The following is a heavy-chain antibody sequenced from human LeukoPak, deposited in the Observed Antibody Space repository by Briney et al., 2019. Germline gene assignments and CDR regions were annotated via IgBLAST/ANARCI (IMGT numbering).Heavy chain of an antibody. CDR2: IKQDGGET. D-gene: IGHD3-3*01. CDR1: GLTFSRDW. V-gene: IGHV3-7*01. J-gene: IGHJ6*02. Sequence: GGSLRLSCEGFGLTFSRDWMSWVRQAPGKGLEWVANIKQDGGETYCGDSVKGRFTISRDNAKNSLYLQMRSLRAEDTAVYYCAREGIYEHYYYYGMDVWGQGTTVTVSS. CDR3: AREGIYEHYYYYGMDV.